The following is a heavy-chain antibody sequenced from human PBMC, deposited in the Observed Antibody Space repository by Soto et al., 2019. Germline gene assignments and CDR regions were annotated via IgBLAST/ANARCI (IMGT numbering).Heavy chain of an antibody. CDR2: IIPIFGTA. Sequence: AWAKVSSRASGGPFSGYAISWVRQAPGQGLEWMGGIIPIFGTANYTQKFQGRVTITADKYTSTAYMEVSSLRSEDTAVYYCARGNTYYYDSSGYYLDYWGQGTLVTVS. CDR1: GGPFSGYA. J-gene: IGHJ4*02. V-gene: IGHV1-69*06. CDR3: ARGNTYYYDSSGYYLDY. D-gene: IGHD3-22*01.